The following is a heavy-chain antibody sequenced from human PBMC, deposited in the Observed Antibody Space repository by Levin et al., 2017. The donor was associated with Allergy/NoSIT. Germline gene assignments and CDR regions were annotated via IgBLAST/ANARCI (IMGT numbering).Heavy chain of an antibody. D-gene: IGHD3-10*01. CDR1: GLSFSDYG. Sequence: GGSLRLSCSASGLSFSDYGMHWVRQAPDSGLEWVTLITSDGTNKFYADSVKGRFIVSRDNSRNLLFLQLNSLRPEDTAVYYCASRGSFDHWGQGTLVTVSS. CDR3: ASRGSFDH. CDR2: ITSDGTNK. V-gene: IGHV3-30*03. J-gene: IGHJ4*02.